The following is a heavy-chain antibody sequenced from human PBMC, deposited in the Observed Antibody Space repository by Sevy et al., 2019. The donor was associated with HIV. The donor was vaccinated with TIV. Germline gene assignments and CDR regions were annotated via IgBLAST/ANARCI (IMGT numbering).Heavy chain of an antibody. Sequence: GGSLRLSCAASGFTFSSYGMHWVRQAPGKGLEWVAVIWYDGSNKYYADSVKGRFTISRDNSKNTLYLQMNSLRAEDTAVDYCARDKAAYYDSSGYYTLDYWGQGTLVTVSS. V-gene: IGHV3-33*01. CDR3: ARDKAAYYDSSGYYTLDY. D-gene: IGHD3-22*01. CDR1: GFTFSSYG. CDR2: IWYDGSNK. J-gene: IGHJ4*02.